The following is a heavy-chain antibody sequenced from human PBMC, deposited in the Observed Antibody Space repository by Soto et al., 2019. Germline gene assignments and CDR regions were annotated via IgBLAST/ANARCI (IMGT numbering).Heavy chain of an antibody. CDR2: ISAYNGNT. CDR1: GYTFTSYG. D-gene: IGHD3-3*01. CDR3: ARTSDDFWSGYVETYYYYYGMDV. J-gene: IGHJ6*02. V-gene: IGHV1-18*01. Sequence: ASVKVSGKASGYTFTSYGISWVRQAPGQGLEWMRWISAYNGNTNYAQKLQGRVTMTTDTSTSTAYMELRSLRSDDAAVYYCARTSDDFWSGYVETYYYYYGMDVWCQGTKVTVSS.